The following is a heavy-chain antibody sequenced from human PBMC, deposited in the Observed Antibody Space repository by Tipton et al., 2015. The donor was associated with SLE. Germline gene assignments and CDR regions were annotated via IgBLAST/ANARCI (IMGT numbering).Heavy chain of an antibody. CDR3: ARDARRITMVRGAWFDP. D-gene: IGHD3-10*01. CDR2: INWNGGST. Sequence: SLRLSCAASGFSFDDYGMSWVRQAPGKGLEWVSGINWNGGSTGYADSVKGRFTISRDNAKNSLYLQMNSLRAEDTALYHCARDARRITMVRGAWFDPWGQGTLVTVSS. CDR1: GFSFDDYG. J-gene: IGHJ5*02. V-gene: IGHV3-20*01.